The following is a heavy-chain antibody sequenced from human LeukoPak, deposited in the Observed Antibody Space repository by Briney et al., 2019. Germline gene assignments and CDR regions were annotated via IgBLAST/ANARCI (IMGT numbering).Heavy chain of an antibody. V-gene: IGHV3-23*01. CDR3: ARAGTTVAGTRHFHH. Sequence: GGSLRLSCAASGFSFSNYGMSWVRQAPGKGLEWVSSISSGGDNTYYADSVRGRFTISRDNSKNTLYLQLNSLRSDDTAVYYCARAGTTVAGTRHFHHWGQGTLVTVSS. CDR1: GFSFSNYG. J-gene: IGHJ1*01. CDR2: ISSGGDNT. D-gene: IGHD6-19*01.